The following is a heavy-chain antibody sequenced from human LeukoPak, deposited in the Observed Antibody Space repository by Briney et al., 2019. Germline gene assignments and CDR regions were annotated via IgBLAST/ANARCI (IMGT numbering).Heavy chain of an antibody. V-gene: IGHV1-69*13. J-gene: IGHJ4*02. CDR3: ASSDGTGSFPTYFDY. D-gene: IGHD1-26*01. Sequence: GASVKVSFKASGGTFSSYAISWVRQAPGQGLEWMGGIIPIFGTANYAQKFQGRVTITADESTSTAYMELSSLRSEDTAVYYCASSDGTGSFPTYFDYWGQGTLVTVSS. CDR2: IIPIFGTA. CDR1: GGTFSSYA.